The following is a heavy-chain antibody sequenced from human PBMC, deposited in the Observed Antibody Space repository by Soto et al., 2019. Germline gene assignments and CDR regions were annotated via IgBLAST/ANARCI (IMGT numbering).Heavy chain of an antibody. CDR1: GGSSSGYY. Sequence: QVQLQQWGAGLLKPSETLSLTCAVYGGSSSGYYWSWIRQPPVKGLEWIGEINHSGGTNYNPSLKSRVTISVDTCKNQFALKLSSVTAADTAVFYCARLRWEQPWVFDYWGQGTLVTVSS. V-gene: IGHV4-34*02. D-gene: IGHD1-26*01. CDR2: INHSGGT. J-gene: IGHJ4*02. CDR3: ARLRWEQPWVFDY.